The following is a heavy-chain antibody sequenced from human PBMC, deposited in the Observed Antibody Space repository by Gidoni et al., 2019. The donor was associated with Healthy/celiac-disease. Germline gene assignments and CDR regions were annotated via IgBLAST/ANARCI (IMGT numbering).Heavy chain of an antibody. D-gene: IGHD3-3*01. V-gene: IGHV3-30*18. CDR3: AKDTGRSDFWSGYYPDY. CDR2: ITYDGSNK. CDR1: GFPLRSYG. J-gene: IGHJ4*02. Sequence: VPLVEFGGGVVQPWRSLRLSCSASGFPLRSYGMHWVRQAPGKGLEWVADITYDGSNKYEENTVKGRFTSSRDNSKNTLYLQMNSLRAEDTAVYYGAKDTGRSDFWSGYYPDYWGQGTLVTVSS.